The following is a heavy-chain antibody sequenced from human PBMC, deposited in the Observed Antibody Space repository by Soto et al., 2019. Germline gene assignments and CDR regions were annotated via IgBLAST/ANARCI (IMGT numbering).Heavy chain of an antibody. Sequence: SETLSLTCAVSGGSISRSNWWSWVCQPPGKGLEWIGEIYHSGSTNYHPSLKSRVTISVDKSKNQFSLKLTSLTAADTAVYYCARSITFDWLFFDNWGQGTLVTVSS. D-gene: IGHD3-9*01. V-gene: IGHV4-4*02. CDR3: ARSITFDWLFFDN. CDR2: IYHSGST. CDR1: GGSISRSNW. J-gene: IGHJ4*02.